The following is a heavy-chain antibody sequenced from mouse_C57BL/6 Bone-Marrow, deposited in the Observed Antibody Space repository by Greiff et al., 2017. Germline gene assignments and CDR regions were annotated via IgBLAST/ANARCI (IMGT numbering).Heavy chain of an antibody. Sequence: VKLMESGPGLVAPSQSLSITCTVSGFSLTSYGVDWVRQSPGKGLEWLGVRWGVGSTNYNSDFKSRLSISKDNSKCQVFLEMNSLQTDDTARYYYASSWFAYWGQGTLVTVSA. J-gene: IGHJ3*01. CDR1: GFSLTSYG. V-gene: IGHV2-6*01. CDR3: ASSWFAY. CDR2: RWGVGST.